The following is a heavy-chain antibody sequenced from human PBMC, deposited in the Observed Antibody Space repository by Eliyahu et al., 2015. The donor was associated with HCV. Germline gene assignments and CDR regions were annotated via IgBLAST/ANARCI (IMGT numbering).Heavy chain of an antibody. J-gene: IGHJ4*02. Sequence: EVQLVESGGGLVQPGRSXRLSXAAXGXPFDDYGXHWVRPAPGKGLEWVSGISWNSGSIDYADSVKGRFTISRDTAKNSLYLQMNSLRDEDTALYFCAKAAYSTTNSHVDYWGQGTLATVSS. CDR2: ISWNSGSI. CDR1: GXPFDDYG. CDR3: AKAAYSTTNSHVDY. V-gene: IGHV3-9*01. D-gene: IGHD2/OR15-2a*01.